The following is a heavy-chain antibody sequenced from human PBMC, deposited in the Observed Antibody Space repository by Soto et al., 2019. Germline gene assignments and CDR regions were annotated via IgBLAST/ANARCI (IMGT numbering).Heavy chain of an antibody. J-gene: IGHJ3*02. D-gene: IGHD1-26*01. V-gene: IGHV1-69*10. Sequence: ASVKVSCKASGGTFTNYGFSWVRQAPGQGLVWMGGIIPIFDIANYAQRFQGKVTITADKSTSIVYMELRSLRSEDTAVYYCARRGLSGGYSNAFDIWGQGTLVTVSS. CDR1: GGTFTNYG. CDR3: ARRGLSGGYSNAFDI. CDR2: IIPIFDIA.